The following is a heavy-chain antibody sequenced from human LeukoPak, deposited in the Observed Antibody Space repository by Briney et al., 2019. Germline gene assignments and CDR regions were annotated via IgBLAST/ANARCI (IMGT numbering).Heavy chain of an antibody. CDR3: ATDRGWFILDY. CDR1: GFKFNVYW. J-gene: IGHJ4*02. V-gene: IGHV3-7*01. D-gene: IGHD2-8*02. Sequence: GGSLRLSCRASGFKFNVYWMTWVRQAPGKGLQWVANIKEDGSEIYYEDSVKGRFTISRDNAKNSVYLQMNSLRVEDTAVYYCATDRGWFILDYWGQGSPVSVSS. CDR2: IKEDGSEI.